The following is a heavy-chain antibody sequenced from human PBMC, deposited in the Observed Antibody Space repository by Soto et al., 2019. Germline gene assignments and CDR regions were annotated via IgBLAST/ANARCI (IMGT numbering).Heavy chain of an antibody. V-gene: IGHV3-21*01. CDR2: ISSSSSYI. J-gene: IGHJ5*02. CDR3: ARGSASYWFDP. CDR1: GFTFSSYS. Sequence: ESGGGLVKPGGSLRLSCAASGFTFSSYSMNWVRQAPGKGLEWVSSISSSSSYIYYADSVKGRFTISRDNAKNSLYLQMNSLRTEDTAVYYCARGSASYWFDPWGQGTLVTVSS. D-gene: IGHD2-2*01.